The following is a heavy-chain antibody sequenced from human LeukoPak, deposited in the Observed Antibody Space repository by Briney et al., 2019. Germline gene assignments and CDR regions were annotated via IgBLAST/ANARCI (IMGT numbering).Heavy chain of an antibody. CDR2: ISPSGGSI. Sequence: GGSLRLSCAASGFAFSSYSMNWVRQGPGKGLEWISYISPSGGSIYYADSVRGRFTISRDNAKTSLYLQMNSLRDEDTAVYYCARDQVPFDYWGQGTLVTVSS. CDR3: ARDQVPFDY. D-gene: IGHD3-10*01. V-gene: IGHV3-48*02. J-gene: IGHJ4*02. CDR1: GFAFSSYS.